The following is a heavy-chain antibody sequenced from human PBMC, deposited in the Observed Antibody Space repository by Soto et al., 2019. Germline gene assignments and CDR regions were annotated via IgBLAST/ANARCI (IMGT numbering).Heavy chain of an antibody. V-gene: IGHV3-21*01. CDR1: GFTFSSYS. Sequence: EVQLVESGGGLVKPGGSLRLSCAASGFTFSSYSMNWVRQAPGKGLEWVSSISSSSSYIYYADSVKGRFTISRDNAKNSLYLQMNSLRAEDTAVYYCARDGTGDWNYGIDYYYYMDVWGKGTTVTVSS. CDR2: ISSSSSYI. D-gene: IGHD1-7*01. J-gene: IGHJ6*03. CDR3: ARDGTGDWNYGIDYYYYMDV.